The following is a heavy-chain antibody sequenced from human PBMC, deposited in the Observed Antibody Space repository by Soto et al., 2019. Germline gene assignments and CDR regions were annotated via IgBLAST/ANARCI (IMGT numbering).Heavy chain of an antibody. V-gene: IGHV3-30*18. J-gene: IGHJ1*01. Sequence: QVQLVESGGGVVQPGRSLRLSCAASGFTFSSYGMHWVRQAPGKGLEWVAVISYDGSNKYYADSVKGRFTISRDNSKNTLYLQMNSLRAEDTAVYYCAKDSDDYSNYDRFSLSEYFQHWGQGTLVTVSS. CDR1: GFTFSSYG. CDR2: ISYDGSNK. CDR3: AKDSDDYSNYDRFSLSEYFQH. D-gene: IGHD4-4*01.